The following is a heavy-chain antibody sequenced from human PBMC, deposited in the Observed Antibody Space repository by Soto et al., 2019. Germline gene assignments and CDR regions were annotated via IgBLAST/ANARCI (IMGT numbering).Heavy chain of an antibody. CDR2: IYPGDSDT. Sequence: GESLKISCNGSGYSFTSYWIGWVRQMPGKGLEWMGIIYPGDSDTRYSPSFQGQVTISADKSISTAYLQWSSLKASDTAMYYCARLPYYYDSSGYSNFDYWGQGTLVTVSS. CDR1: GYSFTSYW. CDR3: ARLPYYYDSSGYSNFDY. D-gene: IGHD3-22*01. V-gene: IGHV5-51*01. J-gene: IGHJ4*02.